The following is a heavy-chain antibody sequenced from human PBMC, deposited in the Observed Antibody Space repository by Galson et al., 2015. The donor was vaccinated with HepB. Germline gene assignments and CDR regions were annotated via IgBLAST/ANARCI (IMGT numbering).Heavy chain of an antibody. V-gene: IGHV1-69*13. Sequence: SVKVSCKASGGTFSSYAISWVRQAPGQGLEWMGGIIPIFGTANYAQKFQGRVTITADESTSTAYMELSSLRSEDTAVYYCATSSVESGSYYNYYYYGMDVWGQGTTVTVSS. CDR2: IIPIFGTA. J-gene: IGHJ6*02. D-gene: IGHD3-10*01. CDR3: ATSSVESGSYYNYYYYGMDV. CDR1: GGTFSSYA.